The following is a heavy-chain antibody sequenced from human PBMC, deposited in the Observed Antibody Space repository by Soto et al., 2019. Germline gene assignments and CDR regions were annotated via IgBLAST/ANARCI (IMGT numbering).Heavy chain of an antibody. D-gene: IGHD6-13*01. CDR1: GYTFTSYD. CDR2: MNPNSGNT. V-gene: IGHV1-8*01. J-gene: IGHJ6*02. Sequence: ASVKVSCKASGYTFTSYDINWVRQATGQGLEWMGWMNPNSGNTGYAQKCQGRVTMTRNTSISTAYMELSSLRSEDTAVYYCARTAYSSSWYSYYYYGMDVWGQGTTVTVSS. CDR3: ARTAYSSSWYSYYYYGMDV.